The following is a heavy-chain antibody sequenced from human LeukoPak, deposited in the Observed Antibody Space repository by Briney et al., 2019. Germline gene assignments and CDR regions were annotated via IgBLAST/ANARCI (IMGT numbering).Heavy chain of an antibody. CDR1: GFTFSSYA. CDR2: ISGSGGST. V-gene: IGHV3-23*01. J-gene: IGHJ3*02. D-gene: IGHD3-22*01. Sequence: GGSLRLSCAASGFTFSSYAMSWVRQAPGKGLEWVSAISGSGGSTYYADSVKGRFTISRDNSKNTLYLQVNSLRAEDTAVYYCARDYYDSSGYPGLDAFDIWGQGTMVTVSS. CDR3: ARDYYDSSGYPGLDAFDI.